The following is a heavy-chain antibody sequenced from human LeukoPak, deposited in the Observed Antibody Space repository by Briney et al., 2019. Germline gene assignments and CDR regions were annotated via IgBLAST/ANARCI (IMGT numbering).Heavy chain of an antibody. CDR1: GGTFSSYA. V-gene: IGHV1-69*13. CDR3: ASCAAAGYNWFDP. Sequence: ASVKVSCKASGGTFSSYAISWVRQAPGQGLEWMGGIIPIFGTANYAQKFQGRVTITADESTSTAYMELSSLRSEDTAVYYCASCAAAGYNWFDPWGQGTLVTVSS. J-gene: IGHJ5*02. D-gene: IGHD6-13*01. CDR2: IIPIFGTA.